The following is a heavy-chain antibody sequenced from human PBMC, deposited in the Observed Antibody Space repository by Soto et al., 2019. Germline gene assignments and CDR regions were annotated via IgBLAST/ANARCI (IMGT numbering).Heavy chain of an antibody. V-gene: IGHV1-3*01. D-gene: IGHD6-13*01. CDR2: INAGNGNT. J-gene: IGHJ3*02. CDR1: GYTFTSYA. Sequence: ASVKVSCKASGYTFTSYAMHWVRQAPGQRLEWMGWINAGNGNTKYSQKFQGRVTMTRDTSTSTAYMELSSLRSEDTAVYYCARDVWESSSPPDSFDIWGQGTMVTVSS. CDR3: ARDVWESSSPPDSFDI.